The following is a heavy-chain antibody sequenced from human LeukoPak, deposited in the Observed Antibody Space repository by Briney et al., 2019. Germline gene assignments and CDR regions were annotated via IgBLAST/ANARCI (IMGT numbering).Heavy chain of an antibody. CDR2: ISYDGSNK. V-gene: IGHV3-30-3*01. D-gene: IGHD6-6*01. J-gene: IGHJ6*04. CDR1: GFTFSSYA. CDR3: ARGGSSFAPQDV. Sequence: GGSLRLSCAASGFTFSSYAMHWVRQAPGKGLEWVAVISYDGSNKYYADSVKGRFTISRDNSKNALYLQMNSLRAEDTAVYYCARGGSSFAPQDVWGKGTTVTVSS.